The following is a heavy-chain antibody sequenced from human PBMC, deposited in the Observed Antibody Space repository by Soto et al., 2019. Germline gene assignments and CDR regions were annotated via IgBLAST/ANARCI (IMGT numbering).Heavy chain of an antibody. J-gene: IGHJ4*02. D-gene: IGHD2-15*01. Sequence: GGSLRLSCAASGFTFSSYAMSWVRQAPGKGLEWVSANSGSGGSTYYADSVKGRFTISRDNSKNTLYLQMNSLRAEDTAVYYCAKEDCSGGSCYSPSHFDYWGQGTLVTVSS. CDR2: NSGSGGST. CDR1: GFTFSSYA. CDR3: AKEDCSGGSCYSPSHFDY. V-gene: IGHV3-23*01.